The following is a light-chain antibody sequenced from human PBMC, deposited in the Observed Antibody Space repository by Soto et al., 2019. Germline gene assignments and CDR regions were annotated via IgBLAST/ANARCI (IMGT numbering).Light chain of an antibody. Sequence: EIALTQSPGTLSLSPGERATLSCRASQSVSSSYLAWYQQKPGQAPRLLIYGASSRATGIPDRFSGSGSGTDFTLTISRLEPEDFAVYYCQQYGSSPFTFGPGTKVD. CDR3: QQYGSSPFT. CDR2: GAS. J-gene: IGKJ3*01. CDR1: QSVSSSY. V-gene: IGKV3-20*01.